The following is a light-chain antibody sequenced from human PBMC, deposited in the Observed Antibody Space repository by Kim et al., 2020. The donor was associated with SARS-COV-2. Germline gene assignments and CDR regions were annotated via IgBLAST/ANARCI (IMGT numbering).Light chain of an antibody. CDR2: YDS. Sequence: VSVAPGKTARITCGGNIIGSKSVHWYQQKPGQAPVLVIYYDSDRPSGIPERFSGSNSGNTATLTISRVEAGDEADYYCQVWDSGVVFGGGTQLTVL. V-gene: IGLV3-21*04. CDR1: IIGSKS. CDR3: QVWDSGVV. J-gene: IGLJ2*01.